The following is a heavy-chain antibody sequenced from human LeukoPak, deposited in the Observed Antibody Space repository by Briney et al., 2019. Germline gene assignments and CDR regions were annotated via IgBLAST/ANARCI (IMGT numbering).Heavy chain of an antibody. CDR1: GFTVSSNY. CDR2: ISGSGGST. D-gene: IGHD6-19*01. CDR3: AKDHPVAGTFDY. Sequence: PGGSLRLSCAASGFTVSSNYMSWVRQAPGKGLEWVSAISGSGGSTYYADSVKGRFTISRDNSKNTLYLQMNSLRAEDTAVYYCAKDHPVAGTFDYWGQGTLVTVSS. J-gene: IGHJ4*02. V-gene: IGHV3-23*01.